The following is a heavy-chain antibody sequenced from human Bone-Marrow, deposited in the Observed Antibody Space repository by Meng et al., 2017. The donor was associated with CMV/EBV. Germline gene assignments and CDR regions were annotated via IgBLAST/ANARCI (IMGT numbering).Heavy chain of an antibody. D-gene: IGHD3-3*01. CDR3: ASTTTIFGVVRGFDP. V-gene: IGHV4-4*02. J-gene: IGHJ5*02. Sequence: SGGSVSRSTWWSCVRQPPGKGLEWIGEIYHSGSTNYNPSLKSRVTISVDKSKNQFSLKLSSVTAADTAVYYCASTTTIFGVVRGFDPWGQGTLVTVSS. CDR2: IYHSGST. CDR1: GGSVSRSTW.